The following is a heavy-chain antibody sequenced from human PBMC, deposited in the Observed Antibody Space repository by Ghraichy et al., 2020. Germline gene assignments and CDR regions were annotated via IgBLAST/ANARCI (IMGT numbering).Heavy chain of an antibody. J-gene: IGHJ2*01. CDR2: INHSGST. CDR3: ARGAPLGWVWSYWYFDL. V-gene: IGHV4-34*01. CDR1: GGSFSGYY. Sequence: SQTLSLTCAVYGGSFSGYYWSWIRQPPGKGLEWIGEINHSGSTNYNPSLKSRVTISVDTSKNQFSLKLSSVTAADTAVYYCARGAPLGWVWSYWYFDLWGRGTLVTVSS. D-gene: IGHD3-3*01.